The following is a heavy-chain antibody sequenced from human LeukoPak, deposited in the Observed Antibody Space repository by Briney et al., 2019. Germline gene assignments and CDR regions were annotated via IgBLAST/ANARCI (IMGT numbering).Heavy chain of an antibody. V-gene: IGHV3-9*01. Sequence: GRSLRLSCAASGFTFDDYAMHWVRQAPGKGLEWVSGISWSSGSIGYADSVKGRFTISRDNSKNTLYLQMNSLRAEDTAVYYCARAGPLSYFDYWGQGTLVTVSS. D-gene: IGHD2/OR15-2a*01. CDR1: GFTFDDYA. CDR3: ARAGPLSYFDY. CDR2: ISWSSGSI. J-gene: IGHJ4*02.